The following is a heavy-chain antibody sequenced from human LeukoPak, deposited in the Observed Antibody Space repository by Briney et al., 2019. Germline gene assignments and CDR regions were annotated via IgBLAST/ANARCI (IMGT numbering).Heavy chain of an antibody. J-gene: IGHJ6*03. CDR3: ARLYYYYYYMDV. CDR2: INWNGGST. CDR1: GFTFDDYG. Sequence: PGGSLRLSCAASGFTFDDYGMSWVRHAPGKGLEWVSGINWNGGSTGYADSVKGRFTISRDNAKNSLYLQMNSLRAEDTAVYYCARLYYYYYYMDVWGKGTTVTISS. V-gene: IGHV3-20*04.